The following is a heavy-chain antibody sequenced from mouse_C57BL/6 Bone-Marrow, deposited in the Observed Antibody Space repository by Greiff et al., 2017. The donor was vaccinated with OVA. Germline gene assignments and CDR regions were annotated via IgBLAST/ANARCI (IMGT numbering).Heavy chain of an antibody. J-gene: IGHJ2*02. CDR1: GYTFTNYW. D-gene: IGHD1-1*01. CDR3: AHYGSRLYLHY. Sequence: QVQLQQSGAELVRPGTSVKLSCKASGYTFTNYWMHWVKQRPGQGLELIGVIAPSDSYINYNQKFKGRATLTVDTSSSTAYMHLSSLTSEDSAVYYCAHYGSRLYLHYWGQGTSLTVSS. V-gene: IGHV1-59*01. CDR2: IAPSDSYI.